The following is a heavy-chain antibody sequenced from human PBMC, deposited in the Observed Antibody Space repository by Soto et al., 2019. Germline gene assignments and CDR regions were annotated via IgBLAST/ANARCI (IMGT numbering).Heavy chain of an antibody. J-gene: IGHJ4*02. CDR3: ASWSSSHRRLDY. CDR1: GFTFSSYG. CDR2: IWYDGSNK. Sequence: GGSLRLSCAASGFTFSSYGMHWVRQAPGKGLEWVAVIWYDGSNKYYADSVKGRFTISRDNSKNTLYLQMNSLRAEDTAVYYCASWSSSHRRLDYWGQGTLVTVSS. D-gene: IGHD6-6*01. V-gene: IGHV3-33*01.